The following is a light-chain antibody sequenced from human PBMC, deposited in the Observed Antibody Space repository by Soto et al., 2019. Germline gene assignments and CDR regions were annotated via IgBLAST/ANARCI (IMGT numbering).Light chain of an antibody. CDR3: AAWDASLRGVV. CDR1: SSNIGSNH. V-gene: IGLV1-47*02. CDR2: SND. Sequence: QPVLTQTPSASGTPGQTVTISCSGSSSNIGSNHVYWYQQFPGTAPKLLIYSNDQRPSGVPDRFSGSKSDTSASLAISGLRSDDEGDYYCAAWDASLRGVVFGGGTQLTVL. J-gene: IGLJ2*01.